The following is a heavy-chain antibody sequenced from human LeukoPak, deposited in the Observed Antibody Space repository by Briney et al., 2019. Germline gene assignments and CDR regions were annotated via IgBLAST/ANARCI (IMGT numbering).Heavy chain of an antibody. Sequence: GGSLRLSCAASGFTFSSYGMHWVRQAPGKGLEWVAFIRYDGSNKYYADSVKGRFTISRDNAKNSLYLQMNSLRAEDTAVYYCARDFVGATNYWGQGTLVTVSS. CDR1: GFTFSSYG. D-gene: IGHD1-26*01. CDR3: ARDFVGATNY. CDR2: IRYDGSNK. J-gene: IGHJ4*02. V-gene: IGHV3-30*02.